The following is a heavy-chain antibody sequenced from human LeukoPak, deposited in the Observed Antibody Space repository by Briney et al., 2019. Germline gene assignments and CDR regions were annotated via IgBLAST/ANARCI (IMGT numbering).Heavy chain of an antibody. V-gene: IGHV4-59*01. CDR3: ARESVSSWGHDAFDI. D-gene: IGHD6-13*01. CDR1: GGSISSYY. Sequence: SETLSLTCTVSGGSISSYYWSWLRQPPGKGLEWIGYIYYSGSNNYILSLKSRVTTSVATSKNQFSLKLSSVTAAVTAVYYFARESVSSWGHDAFDIWGQGTMVTVSS. J-gene: IGHJ3*02. CDR2: IYYSGSN.